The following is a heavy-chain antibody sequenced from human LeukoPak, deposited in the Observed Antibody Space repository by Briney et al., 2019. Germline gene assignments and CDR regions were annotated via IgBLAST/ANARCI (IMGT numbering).Heavy chain of an antibody. CDR3: ARGSYGSGSYLGLNWFDP. D-gene: IGHD3-10*01. CDR1: GGSISSYY. CDR2: SYYSGST. V-gene: IGHV4-59*01. J-gene: IGHJ5*02. Sequence: SETLSLTCTVSGGSISSYYWSWIRQPPGKGLEWIGYSYYSGSTNYNPSLKSRATISVDTYKNQFSLKLSSVTAADTAVYYCARGSYGSGSYLGLNWFDPWGQGTLVTVSS.